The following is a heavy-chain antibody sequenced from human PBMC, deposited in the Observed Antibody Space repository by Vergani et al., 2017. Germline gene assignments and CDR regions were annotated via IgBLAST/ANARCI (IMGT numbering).Heavy chain of an antibody. Sequence: QMQLQESGPGLVKASETLSITCTVSGDSIISRSYYWGWIRQPPGKGLEWIGSIYNSGNGDSSSSLKCRVTISADTSKNQFSLRLTSVTAADTAVYYCASGKYYSDSTSHFRGRYFDVWGRGTLVTVPS. CDR3: ASGKYYSDSTSHFRGRYFDV. J-gene: IGHJ2*01. V-gene: IGHV4-39*01. D-gene: IGHD3-16*01. CDR2: IYNSGNG. CDR1: GDSIISRSYY.